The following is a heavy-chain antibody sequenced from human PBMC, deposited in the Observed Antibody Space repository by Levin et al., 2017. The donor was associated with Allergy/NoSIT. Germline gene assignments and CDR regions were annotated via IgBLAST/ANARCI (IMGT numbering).Heavy chain of an antibody. D-gene: IGHD2-2*01. V-gene: IGHV3-74*01. CDR2: ILNDGTT. CDR1: AFTFRNYY. CDR3: ARGGCDRTSCLDH. J-gene: IGHJ4*02. Sequence: GGSLRLSCTASAFTFRNYYMHWVRQAQGMGLVWVSNILNDGTTNYADSVKGRFTISRDNAKNTLYLQMNSLGEEDTAVYFCARGGCDRTSCLDHWGQGILVTVSS.